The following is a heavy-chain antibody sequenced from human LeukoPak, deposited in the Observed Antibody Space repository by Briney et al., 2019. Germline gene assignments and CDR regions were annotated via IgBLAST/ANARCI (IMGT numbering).Heavy chain of an antibody. CDR2: INPNSGGT. D-gene: IGHD3-10*01. J-gene: IGHJ4*02. Sequence: ASVPVSCQASGYTFTGYYIHWVRQAPGQGLEWMGFINPNSGGTNYAQQIQGRVTMTRDTSISTAYMELSSLTSDDTAVYYCARDLEGYHYGSGNYPQWGQGTLVTVSS. CDR1: GYTFTGYY. V-gene: IGHV1-2*02. CDR3: ARDLEGYHYGSGNYPQ.